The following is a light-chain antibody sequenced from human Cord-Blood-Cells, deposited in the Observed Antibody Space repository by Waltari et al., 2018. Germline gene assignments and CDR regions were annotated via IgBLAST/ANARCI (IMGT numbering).Light chain of an antibody. CDR1: SSDVGSYNL. Sequence: QSALTQPASVSGSPGQSITISCTGTSSDVGSYNLVSWYQQHPGKAPKLMIYEGSKRPSGVSNRFSGSKSGNTGSLTISGLQAEDEADYYCCSCAGSSTYVVFGGGTKLTVL. CDR3: CSCAGSSTYVV. V-gene: IGLV2-23*01. CDR2: EGS. J-gene: IGLJ2*01.